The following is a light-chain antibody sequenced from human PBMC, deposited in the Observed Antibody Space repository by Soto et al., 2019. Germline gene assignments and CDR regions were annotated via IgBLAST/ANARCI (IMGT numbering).Light chain of an antibody. J-gene: IGKJ4*01. CDR2: AAS. V-gene: IGKV1-9*01. CDR1: QVISTS. CDR3: QQGKSFPLT. Sequence: DIQLTQSPSFLSPSIGERVTIACRASQVISTSLAWYQVKPGKAPKLLIYAASTLESGVPSRFSATVSGTDFTLTISSLQPEDLATYYCQQGKSFPLTFGGGTKV.